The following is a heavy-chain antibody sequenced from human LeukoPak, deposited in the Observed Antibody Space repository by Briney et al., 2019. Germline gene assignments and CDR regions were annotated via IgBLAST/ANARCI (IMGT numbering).Heavy chain of an antibody. J-gene: IGHJ4*02. Sequence: GGSLRLSCAASGFTFSSYEMNWVRQAPGKGLEWVSYMSRSGSTKYYADSVKGRFTISRDNAKNSLYLQMNSLRAEDTAVYYCARVSRLVGAPFDYWGQGTLVTVPS. CDR3: ARVSRLVGAPFDY. D-gene: IGHD1-26*01. V-gene: IGHV3-48*03. CDR2: MSRSGSTK. CDR1: GFTFSSYE.